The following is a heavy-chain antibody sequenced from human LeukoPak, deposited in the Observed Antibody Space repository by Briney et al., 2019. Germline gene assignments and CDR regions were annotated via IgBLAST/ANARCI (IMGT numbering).Heavy chain of an antibody. CDR2: ISSSSIYI. J-gene: IGHJ4*02. D-gene: IGHD6-6*01. CDR1: GFTFSSYS. Sequence: GGSLRLSCAASGFTFSSYSMNWVRQAPGKGLEWVSSISSSSIYIYYVDSLRGRFTISRDNAKNSLYLQMNSLRAEDTAVYYCARGIRQRDSSSSLYFDYWGQGSLVTVSS. V-gene: IGHV3-21*01. CDR3: ARGIRQRDSSSSLYFDY.